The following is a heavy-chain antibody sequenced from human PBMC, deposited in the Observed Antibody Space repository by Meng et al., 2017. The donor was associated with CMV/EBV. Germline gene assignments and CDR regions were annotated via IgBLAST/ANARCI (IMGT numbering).Heavy chain of an antibody. J-gene: IGHJ6*02. CDR2: ISAYNGNT. CDR3: AREGKNVVVPAATYYYYGMDV. D-gene: IGHD2-2*01. V-gene: IGHV1-18*04. CDR1: GYTFTGYY. Sequence: ASVKVSCKASGYTFTGYYMHWVRQAPGQGLEWMGWISAYNGNTNYAQKLQGRVTMTTDTSTSTAYMELRSLRSDDTAVYYCAREGKNVVVPAATYYYYGMDVWGQGTTVTVSS.